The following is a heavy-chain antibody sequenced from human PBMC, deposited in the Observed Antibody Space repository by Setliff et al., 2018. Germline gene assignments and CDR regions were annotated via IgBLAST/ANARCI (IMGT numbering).Heavy chain of an antibody. J-gene: IGHJ4*02. CDR2: IDRNAGST. D-gene: IGHD6-19*01. V-gene: IGHV3-20*04. CDR3: ARYSSGWFFDY. CDR1: GFNFDVFG. Sequence: PGGSLRLSCAASGFNFDVFGMGWVRQAPGMGLEWVSGIDRNAGSTGYVDSVKGRFTISRDNTKNSLYLQMNSLRAEDTAVYYCARYSSGWFFDYWGQGTQVTVSS.